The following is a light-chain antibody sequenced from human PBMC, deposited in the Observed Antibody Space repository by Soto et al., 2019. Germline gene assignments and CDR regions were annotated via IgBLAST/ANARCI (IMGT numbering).Light chain of an antibody. CDR1: SSNIGSNT. CDR2: SNN. V-gene: IGLV1-44*01. CDR3: AAWDDSLNAV. J-gene: IGLJ7*01. Sequence: QSVLTQPPSASGTPGQRVTISCSGSSSNIGSNTVNWYQQLPGTAPKLLIYSNNQRPSGVPDRFSGSKSGTSASLAISGLQSEDEDDYYCAAWDDSLNAVFGGGTQLTVL.